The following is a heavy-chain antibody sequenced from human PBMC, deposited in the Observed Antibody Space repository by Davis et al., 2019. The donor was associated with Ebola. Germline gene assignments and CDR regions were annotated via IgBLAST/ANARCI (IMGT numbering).Heavy chain of an antibody. V-gene: IGHV4-39*01. CDR1: GGSISSSSYY. CDR3: ASRQAAPDRGPWFDP. J-gene: IGHJ5*02. D-gene: IGHD6-13*01. CDR2: IYYSGST. Sequence: MPGGSLRLSCTVSGGSISSSSYYWGWLRQPPGKGLEWIGSIYYSGSTYYNPSLKSRVTISVDTSKNQFSLKLSSVTAADTAVYYCASRQAAPDRGPWFDPWGQGTLVTVSS.